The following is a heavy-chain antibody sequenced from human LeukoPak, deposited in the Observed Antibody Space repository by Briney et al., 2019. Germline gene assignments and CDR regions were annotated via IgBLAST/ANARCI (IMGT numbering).Heavy chain of an antibody. V-gene: IGHV1-69*05. J-gene: IGHJ5*02. CDR3: AREVLWYSSRTGRNWLDP. CDR2: IIPIFGTA. CDR1: GGTFSSYA. Sequence: ASVKVSCKAYGGTFSSYAISWVRQAPGQGLEWMGRIIPIFGTANYAQKFQGRVTITTDGSTSTAYMELSSLRSEDTAVYYCAREVLWYSSRTGRNWLDPWGQGTLVTVSS. D-gene: IGHD6-13*01.